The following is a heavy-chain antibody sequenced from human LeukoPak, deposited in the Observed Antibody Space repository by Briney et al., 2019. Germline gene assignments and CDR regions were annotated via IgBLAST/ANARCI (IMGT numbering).Heavy chain of an antibody. D-gene: IGHD6-19*01. Sequence: GGSLRLSCVVSGFTLSINYMSWVRQAPGKGLEWVSLISGGDTKYYADSVKGRFTISRDTSKNTVYLQMNSLRAEDTAVYYCARGEAYISGWYSPSHFDYWGQGNMVTVSS. CDR2: ISGGDTK. J-gene: IGHJ4*02. CDR1: GFTLSINY. V-gene: IGHV3-66*01. CDR3: ARGEAYISGWYSPSHFDY.